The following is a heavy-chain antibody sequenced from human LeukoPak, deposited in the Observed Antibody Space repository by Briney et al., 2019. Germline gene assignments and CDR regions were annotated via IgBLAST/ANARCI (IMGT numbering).Heavy chain of an antibody. Sequence: GASVKVSCKASGYTFTSYGISWVRQAPGQGLEWMGWISAYNGNTNYAQKLQGRVTMTTDTSTSTAYMELRSLRSDDTAVYYCAKDRSYYDSSGYIYYFDYWGQGTLVTVSS. CDR3: AKDRSYYDSSGYIYYFDY. V-gene: IGHV1-18*01. J-gene: IGHJ4*02. CDR1: GYTFTSYG. CDR2: ISAYNGNT. D-gene: IGHD3-22*01.